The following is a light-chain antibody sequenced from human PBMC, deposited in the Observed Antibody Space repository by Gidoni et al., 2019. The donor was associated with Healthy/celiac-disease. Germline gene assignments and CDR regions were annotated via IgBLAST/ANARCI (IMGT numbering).Light chain of an antibody. Sequence: QSALTQPAPVSGSSGQSITISCTGTSSDVGSYNLVSWYQQHPGKAPNLMIYEVSKRPSGVSNRFSGSKSGNTASLTISGLQAEDEADYYCCSYAGSSTWVFGGGTKLTVL. J-gene: IGLJ3*02. V-gene: IGLV2-23*02. CDR2: EVS. CDR3: CSYAGSSTWV. CDR1: SSDVGSYNL.